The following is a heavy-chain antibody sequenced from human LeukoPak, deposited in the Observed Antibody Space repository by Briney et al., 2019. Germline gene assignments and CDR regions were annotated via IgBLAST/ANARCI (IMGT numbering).Heavy chain of an antibody. V-gene: IGHV3-7*01. J-gene: IGHJ4*02. CDR1: GFTFSSHW. D-gene: IGHD5-12*01. Sequence: GGSLRLSCAASGFTFSSHWMSWVRQAPGKGLEWVANVKLDGSEKSYVDSVKGRFTISRDNAKNSLYLQMNSLRAEDTAVYYCARDLVVATFDYWGQGTLVTVSS. CDR3: ARDLVVATFDY. CDR2: VKLDGSEK.